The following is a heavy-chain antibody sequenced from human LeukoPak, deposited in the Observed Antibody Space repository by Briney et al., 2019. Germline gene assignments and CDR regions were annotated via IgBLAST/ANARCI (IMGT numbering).Heavy chain of an antibody. CDR2: FDPEDGET. CDR3: ATTRYGSGQVYYFDY. D-gene: IGHD3-10*01. Sequence: ASVKVSCKVSGYSLTELSMHWVRQAPGKGLEWMGGFDPEDGETIYAQKFQGRVTMTEDTSTDTAYMELSSLRSEDTAVYYCATTRYGSGQVYYFDYWGQGTLVTVSS. V-gene: IGHV1-24*01. CDR1: GYSLTELS. J-gene: IGHJ4*02.